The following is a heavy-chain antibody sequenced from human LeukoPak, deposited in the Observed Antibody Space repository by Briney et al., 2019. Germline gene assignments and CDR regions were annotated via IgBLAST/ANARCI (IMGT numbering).Heavy chain of an antibody. V-gene: IGHV1-2*02. Sequence: ASVKVSCKASGYTFTGYYMHWVRQAPGQGLEWMGWINPNSGGTNYAQKFQGRVTMTRDTSISTAYMELSRLRSDDTAVYYCARYVGYGGNRELVAAFDIWGQGIMVTVSS. J-gene: IGHJ3*02. CDR2: INPNSGGT. CDR1: GYTFTGYY. D-gene: IGHD4-23*01. CDR3: ARYVGYGGNRELVAAFDI.